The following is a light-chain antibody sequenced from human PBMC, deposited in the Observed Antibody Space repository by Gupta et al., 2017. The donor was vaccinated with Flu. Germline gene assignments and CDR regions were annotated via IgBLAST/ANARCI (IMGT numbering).Light chain of an antibody. CDR1: QGISSY. CDR2: AAS. J-gene: IGKJ1*01. V-gene: IGKV1-9*01. Sequence: DIQLTQSPSFLSASVGDRVTITCRASQGISSYLAWYQQKPGKAPKLLIYAASTVQSGVPSRFSGSGSGTEFTLTISSLQPEDFATYYCLQLNSSPRTFGQGTKLEIK. CDR3: LQLNSSPRT.